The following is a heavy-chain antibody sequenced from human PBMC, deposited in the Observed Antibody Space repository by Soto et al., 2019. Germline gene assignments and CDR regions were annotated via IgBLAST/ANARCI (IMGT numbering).Heavy chain of an antibody. J-gene: IGHJ4*02. D-gene: IGHD3-16*01. CDR3: AKARWGLWAELDY. Sequence: EVQLVESGGGLVQPGRSLGLACAASGFTFDDYAMHWVRQAPGKGLEWVSGISWNSDNIGYADSVKGRFTNSRDNAKNSLYLQMDSLRAEDTALYFFAKARWGLWAELDYWGQGSLVTVSS. V-gene: IGHV3-9*01. CDR2: ISWNSDNI. CDR1: GFTFDDYA.